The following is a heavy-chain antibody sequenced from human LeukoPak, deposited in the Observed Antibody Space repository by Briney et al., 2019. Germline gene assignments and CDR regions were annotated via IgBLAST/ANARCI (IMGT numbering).Heavy chain of an antibody. Sequence: PSETLSLTCAVYGGSFSGYYWSWIRQPPGKGLEWIGEINHSGSTNYNPSLKSRVTISVDTSKNQFSLKLSSVTAADTAVYYCARHRRGGSYYSIDAFDIWGQGTMVTVSS. CDR3: ARHRRGGSYYSIDAFDI. CDR2: INHSGST. V-gene: IGHV4-34*01. CDR1: GGSFSGYY. J-gene: IGHJ3*02. D-gene: IGHD1-26*01.